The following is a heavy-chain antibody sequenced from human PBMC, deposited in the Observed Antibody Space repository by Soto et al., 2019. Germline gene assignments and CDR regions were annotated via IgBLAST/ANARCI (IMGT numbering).Heavy chain of an antibody. J-gene: IGHJ6*02. CDR1: GFDFGSFG. Sequence: SVKVSCKASGFDFGSFGIQFLRQTRGRGLEWIGWIVVASGRTNYARQFQGRVAFSRDMSSTTAYIDLYDLKSDDTAVYFCSADHPHTAIGWPVWGQGTTVTVS. CDR2: IVVASGRT. CDR3: SADHPHTAIGWPV. V-gene: IGHV1-58*02.